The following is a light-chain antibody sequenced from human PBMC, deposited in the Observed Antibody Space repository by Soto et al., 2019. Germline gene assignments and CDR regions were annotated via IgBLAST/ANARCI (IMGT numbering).Light chain of an antibody. J-gene: IGLJ2*01. V-gene: IGLV2-8*01. CDR1: SSDVGGYNY. CDR3: SSFEASNNLL. CDR2: EVN. Sequence: QSALTQPPSASGSPGQSVAISCTGTSSDVGGYNYDSWYQQHPGKAPKLMIYEVNKRPSGVPDRFSGSKSGNTASLTVSGLQVEDEADYYCSSFEASNNLLFGGGTKLTVL.